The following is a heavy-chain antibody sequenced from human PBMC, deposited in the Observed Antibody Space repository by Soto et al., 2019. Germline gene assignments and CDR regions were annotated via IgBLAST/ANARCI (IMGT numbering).Heavy chain of an antibody. D-gene: IGHD3-22*01. CDR3: GKLMYSFDSSGFSIDY. CDR1: GFTFSSYG. Sequence: QAQLVESGGGVVQPGRSLRLSCAASGFTFSSYGMHWVRQAPGKGLDWVAAISYDGSNQYYADSVKGRFTISRDDSKNTLYLQVNRLRPEDTAVYYCGKLMYSFDSSGFSIDYWGQGTLVTVSS. J-gene: IGHJ4*02. CDR2: ISYDGSNQ. V-gene: IGHV3-30*18.